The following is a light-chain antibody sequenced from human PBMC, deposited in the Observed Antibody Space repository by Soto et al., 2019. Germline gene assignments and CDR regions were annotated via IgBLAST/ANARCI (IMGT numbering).Light chain of an antibody. V-gene: IGKV1-5*01. J-gene: IGKJ3*01. Sequence: DIQMTQSPSTLSASVGDRVTITCRASQSISSWLAWYQQKPGKAPKLLIYDASSLESGVPSRFSGSGSGTEFTLTISSLQPDDFATYYCQQHNSFLIFTFGPGTKVDIK. CDR1: QSISSW. CDR3: QQHNSFLIFT. CDR2: DAS.